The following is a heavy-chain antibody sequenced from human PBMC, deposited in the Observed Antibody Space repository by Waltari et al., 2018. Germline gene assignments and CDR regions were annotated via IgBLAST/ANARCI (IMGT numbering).Heavy chain of an antibody. V-gene: IGHV3-23*01. CDR3: AKSQRRPLVLYGLDV. Sequence: EEQMLESGGGLGQPGGSLRLSGTGSGFTCRTLAMNWVRQVPGKGLEWVSTISSSGADTYYADSVKDRFTISRDNSAETFYLEMNNLRVGDTAMYYCAKSQRRPLVLYGLDVWGQGTAVTVSS. CDR1: GFTCRTLA. CDR2: ISSSGADT. D-gene: IGHD2-8*02. J-gene: IGHJ6*02.